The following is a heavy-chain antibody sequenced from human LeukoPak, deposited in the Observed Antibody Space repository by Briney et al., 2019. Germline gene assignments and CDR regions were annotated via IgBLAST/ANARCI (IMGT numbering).Heavy chain of an antibody. CDR3: ARGGGTYHVDY. CDR2: INPNSGGT. J-gene: IGHJ4*02. V-gene: IGHV1-2*02. D-gene: IGHD2-21*01. Sequence: ASVKVSCKASGYTFTDYYMHWVRQAPGEGLEWMGWINPNSGGTKYAQKFQGRVTMTRDTSISTVYMELSSLRSDDTAVYYCARGGGTYHVDYWGQGTLVTVSS. CDR1: GYTFTDYY.